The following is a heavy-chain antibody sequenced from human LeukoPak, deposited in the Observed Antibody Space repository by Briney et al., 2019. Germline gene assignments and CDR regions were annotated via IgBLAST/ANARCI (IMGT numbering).Heavy chain of an antibody. J-gene: IGHJ4*02. V-gene: IGHV3-11*04. CDR3: ARSPGASSGWYFDY. CDR1: GFTFSDYY. CDR2: ISSSGSTI. Sequence: KAGGSLRLSCAASGFTFSDYYMSWIRQAPGKGLEWVSYISSSGSTIYYADSVEGRFTISRDNAKNSLYLQMNSLRAEDTAVYYCARSPGASSGWYFDYWGPGTLVTVSS. D-gene: IGHD6-19*01.